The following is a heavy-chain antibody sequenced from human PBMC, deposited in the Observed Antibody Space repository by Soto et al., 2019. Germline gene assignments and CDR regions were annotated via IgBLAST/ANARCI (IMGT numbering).Heavy chain of an antibody. CDR2: IYYSGST. Sequence: QVQLQGSGPGLVKPSETLSLTCTVSGGSISSHYWSWIRQPPGQGLEWIGYIYYSGSTNYNPSLKSRVTISVDTSKSQFSLRLSSVTAAATAVYFCARLDGYDPYFDYWGQGALVNVSS. CDR1: GGSISSHY. D-gene: IGHD5-12*01. V-gene: IGHV4-59*08. J-gene: IGHJ4*02. CDR3: ARLDGYDPYFDY.